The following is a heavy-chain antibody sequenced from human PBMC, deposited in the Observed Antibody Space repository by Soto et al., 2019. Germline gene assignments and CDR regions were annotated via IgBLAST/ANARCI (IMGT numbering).Heavy chain of an antibody. CDR2: ISNDGGDK. CDR1: GFTLGTYG. CDR3: AKEFFDSSGFYPSLDALDI. J-gene: IGHJ3*02. D-gene: IGHD3-22*01. Sequence: QAQLAESGGGVVQPGRSLTITCAASGFTLGTYGMHWVRQAPGKGLEWVAVISNDGGDKYYSDSVMGRFTISRDNSKNTLFLQMNSLRAEDTAVYFCAKEFFDSSGFYPSLDALDIWGQGTVVTVSS. V-gene: IGHV3-30*18.